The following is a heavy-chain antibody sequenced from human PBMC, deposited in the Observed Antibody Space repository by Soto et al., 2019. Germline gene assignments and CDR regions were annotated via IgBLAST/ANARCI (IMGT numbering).Heavy chain of an antibody. V-gene: IGHV3-7*01. D-gene: IGHD4-17*01. J-gene: IGHJ4*02. CDR3: ARDLYGDYGGFDY. CDR1: GFTFSSYW. CDR2: IKQDGSEK. Sequence: GGSLRLSCAASGFTFSSYWMSWVRQAPGKGLEWVANIKQDGSEKYYVDSVKGRFTISRDNAKNSLYLQMNSLRAEDTAVYYCARDLYGDYGGFDYWGQGTLVTVSS.